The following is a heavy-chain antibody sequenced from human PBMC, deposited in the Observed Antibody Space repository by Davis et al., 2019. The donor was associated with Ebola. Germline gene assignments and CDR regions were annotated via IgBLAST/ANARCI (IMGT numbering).Heavy chain of an antibody. Sequence: SVKVSCKASGYTFTSYGISWVRQAPGQGLEWMGGIIPIFGTANYAQKFQGRVTITADESTSTAYMELSSLRSEDTAVYYCARDAAYDFNYYYYGMDVWGKGTTVTVSS. CDR2: IIPIFGTA. V-gene: IGHV1-69*13. J-gene: IGHJ6*04. D-gene: IGHD3-3*01. CDR1: GYTFTSYG. CDR3: ARDAAYDFNYYYYGMDV.